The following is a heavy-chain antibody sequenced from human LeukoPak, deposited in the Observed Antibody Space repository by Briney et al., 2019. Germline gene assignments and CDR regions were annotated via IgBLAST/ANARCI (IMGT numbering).Heavy chain of an antibody. Sequence: PGGSLRLSCAASEFSFGNYAMSWVRQAPGKGLQWVSSITSSGGATYYTDSVKGRFTISRDNSKDTLYLQMNSLRAEDTAAYYCARDKGIAAAGILDYWGQGALVTVSS. V-gene: IGHV3-23*01. D-gene: IGHD6-13*01. J-gene: IGHJ4*02. CDR1: EFSFGNYA. CDR2: ITSSGGAT. CDR3: ARDKGIAAAGILDY.